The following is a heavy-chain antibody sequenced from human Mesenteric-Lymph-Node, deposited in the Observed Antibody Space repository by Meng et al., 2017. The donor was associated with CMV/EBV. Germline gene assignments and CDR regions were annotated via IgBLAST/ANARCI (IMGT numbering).Heavy chain of an antibody. Sequence: VYGGCIRTGGWYWNGCRQHPGKGLECMWYIFYTGGTYFNPSLKSRRTMSEVTSKNQAALKLTSLAAADTAVYYCARDGGGNRNLHYWGQGTLVTVSS. CDR1: GGCIRTGGWY. D-gene: IGHD2/OR15-2a*01. V-gene: IGHV4-31*02. CDR3: ARDGGGNRNLHY. CDR2: IFYTGGT. J-gene: IGHJ4*02.